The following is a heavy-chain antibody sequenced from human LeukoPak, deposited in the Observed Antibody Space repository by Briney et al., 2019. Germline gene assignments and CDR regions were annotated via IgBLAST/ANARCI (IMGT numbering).Heavy chain of an antibody. Sequence: KPSETLSLTCAVYGGSFSGYYWSWIRQPPGKGLEWIGEINHSGSTNYNPSLKSRVTISVDTSKNQFSLKLSSVTAADTAVYYCARVRYCSSTSCYAFLYYYYYGMDVWGQGTTVTVSS. CDR1: GGSFSGYY. CDR2: INHSGST. V-gene: IGHV4-34*01. J-gene: IGHJ6*02. CDR3: ARVRYCSSTSCYAFLYYYYYGMDV. D-gene: IGHD2-2*01.